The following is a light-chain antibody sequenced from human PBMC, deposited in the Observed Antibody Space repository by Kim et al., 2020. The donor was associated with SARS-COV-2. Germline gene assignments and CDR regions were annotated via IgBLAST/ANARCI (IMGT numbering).Light chain of an antibody. V-gene: IGLV3-25*03. CDR3: QSADISGSYVI. CDR1: VLAKQY. J-gene: IGLJ2*01. Sequence: SPGQTARITCSGDVLAKQYAFWYQQKPGQAPVLLIYKDSERPSGIPERFSGSSSGTTVTLTISGVQAEDEADYYCQSADISGSYVIFGGGTQLTVL. CDR2: KDS.